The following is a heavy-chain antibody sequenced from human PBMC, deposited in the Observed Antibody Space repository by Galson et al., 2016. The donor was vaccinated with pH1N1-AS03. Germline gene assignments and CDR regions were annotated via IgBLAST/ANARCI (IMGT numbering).Heavy chain of an antibody. J-gene: IGHJ5*02. CDR2: INHSGST. CDR1: GYSIRMGYY. V-gene: IGHV4-34*01. D-gene: IGHD7-27*01. CDR3: ARRANWGFTGRQNWFDP. Sequence: ETLSLTCDVTGYSIRMGYYWAWIRQSPGKGLEWIGEINHSGSTNYNPSLKNRVTISVDTSTNQFSLNLTSVTAADTAVYYCARRANWGFTGRQNWFDPWGQGTLVTVSS.